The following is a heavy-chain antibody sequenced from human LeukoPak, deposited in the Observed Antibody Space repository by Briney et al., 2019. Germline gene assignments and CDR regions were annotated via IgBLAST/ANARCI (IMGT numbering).Heavy chain of an antibody. CDR2: IYHSGST. V-gene: IGHV4-38-2*02. CDR3: ARIPVTTVTTGYFDY. D-gene: IGHD4-17*01. Sequence: SETLSLTCTVSGYSISSGYYWGWIRQPPGKGLEWIGSIYHSGSTYYNPSLKSRVTISVDTSKNQLSLKLSSVTAADTAVYYCARIPVTTVTTGYFDYWGQGTLVTVSS. CDR1: GYSISSGYY. J-gene: IGHJ4*02.